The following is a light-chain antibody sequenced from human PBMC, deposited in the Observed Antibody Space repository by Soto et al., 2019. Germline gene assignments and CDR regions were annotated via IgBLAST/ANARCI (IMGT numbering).Light chain of an antibody. Sequence: EIVLTQSPGTLSLSPGERATLSCRASQSVSSSYLHWYQQKPGQAPRLLIYGTSNRATGIPDRFSGSGSGTVFTLTISRLEPEDFAVYCCQQYHTSPPTFGQGTLVEIK. CDR1: QSVSSSY. J-gene: IGKJ1*01. CDR2: GTS. V-gene: IGKV3-20*01. CDR3: QQYHTSPPT.